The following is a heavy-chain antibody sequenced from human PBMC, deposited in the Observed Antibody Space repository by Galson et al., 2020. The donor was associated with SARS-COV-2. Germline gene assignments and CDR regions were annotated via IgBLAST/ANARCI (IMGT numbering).Heavy chain of an antibody. CDR3: AKNRIEQQLIIYYIALDV. J-gene: IGHJ6*02. D-gene: IGHD6-13*01. Sequence: GESLKISCADSGINLINYALTWVRQAPGKGLEWVSSISGSGDSTYYGDSVKGRFTISRDNSKNTLYLQMNSLRADDTAVYYCAKNRIEQQLIIYYIALDVWGQGTTVTVSS. CDR1: GINLINYA. CDR2: ISGSGDST. V-gene: IGHV3-23*01.